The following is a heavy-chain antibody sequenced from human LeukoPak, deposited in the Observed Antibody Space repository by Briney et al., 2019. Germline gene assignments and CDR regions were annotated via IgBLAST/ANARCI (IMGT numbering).Heavy chain of an antibody. V-gene: IGHV4-59*08. J-gene: IGHJ4*02. CDR2: IYYSGST. CDR3: ARHSTDHTWIQLTY. CDR1: GGSISSYY. Sequence: SETLSLTCTVSGGSISSYYWSWIRQPPGKGPEWIGYIYYSGSTNYNPSLKSRVTISVDTSKNQFSLKLSSVTAADTAVYYCARHSTDHTWIQLTYWGQGTLVTVSS. D-gene: IGHD5-18*01.